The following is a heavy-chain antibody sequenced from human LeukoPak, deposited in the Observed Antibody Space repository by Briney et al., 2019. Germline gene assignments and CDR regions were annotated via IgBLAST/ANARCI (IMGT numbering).Heavy chain of an antibody. D-gene: IGHD5-18*01. Sequence: SETLSLTCTVSGGSINSYYWSWIRQPPGQGLEWIGYIYYSGSTNYNPSLKSRVSISLDTSKNQFSLKLSSVTAADTAVYYCASTGYSYAVNEIHAFDIWGQGTMVTVSS. CDR2: IYYSGST. V-gene: IGHV4-59*08. CDR3: ASTGYSYAVNEIHAFDI. CDR1: GGSINSYY. J-gene: IGHJ3*02.